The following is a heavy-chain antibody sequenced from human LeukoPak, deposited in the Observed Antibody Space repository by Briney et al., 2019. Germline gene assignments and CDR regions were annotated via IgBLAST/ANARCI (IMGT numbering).Heavy chain of an antibody. D-gene: IGHD2-8*01. Sequence: GGSLRLSCAASGFTFSSYAMSWVRQAPGKGLEWVSVIYSGGSTYYADSVKGRFTISRDNSKNTLYLQMNSLRAEDTAVYYCGKGVVDYWGQGTLVTVSS. CDR2: IYSGGST. CDR3: GKGVVDY. CDR1: GFTFSSYA. J-gene: IGHJ4*02. V-gene: IGHV3-23*03.